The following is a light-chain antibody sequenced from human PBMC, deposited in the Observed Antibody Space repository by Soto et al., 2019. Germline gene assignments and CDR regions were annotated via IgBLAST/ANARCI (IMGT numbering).Light chain of an antibody. Sequence: ELVLTQSPGTLSLSPGERATLSCRASRSVSSSYLTWYQQKPGQAPRLLIYGASSRAAGIPDRFSGSGSGTEFTLTIRRVEPEDFAGYYCQQYGSAPMYPFGQGTKLEIK. CDR2: GAS. CDR1: RSVSSSY. V-gene: IGKV3-20*01. CDR3: QQYGSAPMYP. J-gene: IGKJ2*01.